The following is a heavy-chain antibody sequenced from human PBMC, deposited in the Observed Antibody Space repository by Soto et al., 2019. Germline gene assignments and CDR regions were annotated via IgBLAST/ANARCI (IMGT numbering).Heavy chain of an antibody. CDR2: ISPYTGNT. CDR3: VMVDNYVKPTPQDV. D-gene: IGHD3-16*01. J-gene: IGHJ6*02. CDR1: GYIFVNYG. V-gene: IGHV1-18*01. Sequence: QVQLVQSGDEVKKPGASVKVSCKASGYIFVNYGIAWVRQAPGQGLEWMGWISPYTGNTHSATKVQGRLTMTTDTSKSTAYMDLVSLTSDDTAVYYCVMVDNYVKPTPQDVWGQGTTVTVSS.